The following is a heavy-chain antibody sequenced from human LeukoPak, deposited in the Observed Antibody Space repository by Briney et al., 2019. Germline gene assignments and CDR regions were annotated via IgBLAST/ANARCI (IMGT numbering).Heavy chain of an antibody. V-gene: IGHV4-34*01. J-gene: IGHJ4*02. Sequence: SETLSLTCAVYGGSFSGYYWSWLRQPPGEGLEWIGEINHSGSTNYNPSLKSRVTISVDTSKNQFSLKLSSVTAADTAVYYCARVSNRRRYPTYWGQGTLVTVSS. CDR2: INHSGST. D-gene: IGHD1-14*01. CDR1: GGSFSGYY. CDR3: ARVSNRRRYPTY.